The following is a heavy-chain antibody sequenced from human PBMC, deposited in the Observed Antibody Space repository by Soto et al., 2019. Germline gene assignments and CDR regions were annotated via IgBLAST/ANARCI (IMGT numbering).Heavy chain of an antibody. CDR2: IYHSGST. D-gene: IGHD6-13*01. CDR3: SRTIDSISCYKGGWSDP. CDR1: GGYISSSNW. V-gene: IGHV4-4*02. Sequence: SETLSLTCAVAGGYISSSNWWSWVSQPPGKGLEWIGEIYHSGSTNYNPSLKSRVTISVDKSKNQFSLKLSSVTAADTAVYYFSRTIDSISCYKGGWSDPWGQGTLVTVS. J-gene: IGHJ5*02.